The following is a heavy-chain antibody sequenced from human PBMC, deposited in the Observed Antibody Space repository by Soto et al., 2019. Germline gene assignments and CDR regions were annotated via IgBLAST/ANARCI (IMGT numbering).Heavy chain of an antibody. J-gene: IGHJ4*02. CDR3: ASPSGPHRPFTFDY. V-gene: IGHV1-69*13. CDR1: GGTFSNYA. Sequence: GASVKVSCKASGGTFSNYAISWVRQAPGQGLEWMGGIIPIFGTANYAQKFQGRVTITADESTSTAYMELSSLRSEDTTVYYCASPSGPHRPFTFDYWGQGTLVTVSS. CDR2: IIPIFGTA. D-gene: IGHD2-15*01.